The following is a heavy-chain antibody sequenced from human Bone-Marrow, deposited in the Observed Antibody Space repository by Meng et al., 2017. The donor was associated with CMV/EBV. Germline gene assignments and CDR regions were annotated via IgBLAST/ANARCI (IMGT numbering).Heavy chain of an antibody. CDR3: ATMVVTGT. J-gene: IGHJ5*02. CDR1: GFTFSSYS. V-gene: IGHV3-21*01. CDR2: ISSSSSYI. Sequence: GESLKISCAASGFTFSSYSMNWVRQAPGKGLEWVSSISSSSSYIYYADSAMGRVTISRDNAKNSLYLQMNSLRAEDTAVYYCATMVVTGTWGEGTLVTV. D-gene: IGHD4-23*01.